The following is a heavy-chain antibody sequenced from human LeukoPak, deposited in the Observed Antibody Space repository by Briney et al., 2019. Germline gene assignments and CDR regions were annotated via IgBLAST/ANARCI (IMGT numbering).Heavy chain of an antibody. CDR3: ARGRWLQTTYYFDY. J-gene: IGHJ4*02. CDR2: ISGSGGST. D-gene: IGHD5-12*01. V-gene: IGHV3-23*01. Sequence: PGGSLRLSCAASGFTFSSYAMSWVRQAPGKGLEWVSAISGSGGSTYYADSVKGRFTISRDNSKNTLYLQMNSLRAEDTAVYYCARGRWLQTTYYFDYWGQGTLVTVSS. CDR1: GFTFSSYA.